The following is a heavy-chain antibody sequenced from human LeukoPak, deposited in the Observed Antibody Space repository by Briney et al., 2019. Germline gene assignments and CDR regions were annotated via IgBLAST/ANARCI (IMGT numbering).Heavy chain of an antibody. CDR3: ARIAVAGTVYFDY. CDR1: GYTFTGYY. V-gene: IGHV1-2*06. J-gene: IGHJ4*02. D-gene: IGHD6-19*01. CDR2: INPNSGGT. Sequence: ASVKVSCKASGYTFTGYYMHWVRQAPGQGLEWMERINPNSGGTNYAQKFQGRVTMTRDTSISTAYMELSRLRSDDTAVYYCARIAVAGTVYFDYWGQGTLVTVSS.